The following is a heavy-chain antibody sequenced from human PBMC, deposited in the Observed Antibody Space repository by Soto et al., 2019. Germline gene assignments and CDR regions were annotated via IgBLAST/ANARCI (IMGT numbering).Heavy chain of an antibody. CDR3: AKERTGSNHYYGMDV. Sequence: EVQLVESGGGLVQPGGSLRLSCEGSGFTFSSYALSWVRLRPGRGLEWVAWISGSGTGTNSADSVKGRFTIPRDTSKTTVYLQMNSLTVEDTAVYYCAKERTGSNHYYGMDVWGQGTTVTVSS. J-gene: IGHJ6*02. D-gene: IGHD1-26*01. V-gene: IGHV3-23*04. CDR1: GFTFSSYA. CDR2: ISGSGTGT.